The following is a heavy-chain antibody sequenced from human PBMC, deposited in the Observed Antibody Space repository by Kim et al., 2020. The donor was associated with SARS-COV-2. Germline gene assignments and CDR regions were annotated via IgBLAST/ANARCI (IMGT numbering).Heavy chain of an antibody. CDR2: INTNTGNP. Sequence: ASVKVSCKASGYTFTSYAINWVRQAPGQGLEWMGWINTNTGNPTYAQGFTGRFVFSLDTSVSTAYLQISSLKAEDTAVYYCARDKLRFLEWLSRGGDYWGQGTLVTVSS. D-gene: IGHD3-3*01. CDR3: ARDKLRFLEWLSRGGDY. J-gene: IGHJ4*02. CDR1: GYTFTSYA. V-gene: IGHV7-4-1*02.